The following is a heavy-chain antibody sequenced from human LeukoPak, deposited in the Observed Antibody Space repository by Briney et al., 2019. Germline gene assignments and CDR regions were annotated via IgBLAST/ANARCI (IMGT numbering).Heavy chain of an antibody. CDR1: GLTFSDEY. V-gene: IGHV3-23*01. J-gene: IGHJ4*02. CDR2: ISGSGGST. D-gene: IGHD3-22*01. CDR3: AEAPNYYDSSSR. Sequence: GGSLRLSCAASGLTFSDEYMSWIRQAPGKGLEWVSAISGSGGSTYYADSVKGRFTISRDNSKNTLYLQMNSLRAEDTAVYYCAEAPNYYDSSSRWGQGTLVTVSS.